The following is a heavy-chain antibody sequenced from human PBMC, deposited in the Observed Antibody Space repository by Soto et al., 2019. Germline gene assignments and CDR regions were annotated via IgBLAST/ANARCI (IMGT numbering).Heavy chain of an antibody. Sequence: SVKVSCKASGGTFSSNPISWVRQAPGQGLEWMGGIIPIFATPHYARRFLDRVTLTADRSTNTAYMELTGLTSEDTAIYYCARDISAVKRFESFKYYRMDVWGQGTTVTVSS. CDR1: GGTFSSNP. V-gene: IGHV1-69*06. CDR3: ARDISAVKRFESFKYYRMDV. D-gene: IGHD3-3*01. CDR2: IIPIFATP. J-gene: IGHJ6*02.